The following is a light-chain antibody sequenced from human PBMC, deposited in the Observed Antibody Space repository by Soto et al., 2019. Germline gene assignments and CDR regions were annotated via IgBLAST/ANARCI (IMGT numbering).Light chain of an antibody. CDR3: QQYNTWPYT. CDR2: GAS. CDR1: QSVSSN. J-gene: IGKJ2*01. V-gene: IGKV3-15*01. Sequence: EIVMTQSPYTLSVSTGERATLSCRASQSVSSNLAWYQQKPGQAPKLLIFGASTRATGIPARFSGSGSGTEFSLTISSLQSDDFAIYHCQQYNTWPYTFGQGTTLEIK.